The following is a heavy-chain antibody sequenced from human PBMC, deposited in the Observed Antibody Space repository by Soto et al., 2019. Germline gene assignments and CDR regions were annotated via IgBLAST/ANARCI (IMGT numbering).Heavy chain of an antibody. J-gene: IGHJ6*02. CDR1: GDCVSGKSAA. CDR2: TYYRSKWYN. V-gene: IGHV6-1*01. Sequence: SQRLSLHRYISGDCVSGKSAACNWIRQSPSRGLEWLGRTYYRSKWYNDYAVSVKSRITINPDTSKNQFSLQLNSVTPEDTAVYYCAGSRRYYDMDVWGQGTTVTVSS. CDR3: AGSRRYYDMDV.